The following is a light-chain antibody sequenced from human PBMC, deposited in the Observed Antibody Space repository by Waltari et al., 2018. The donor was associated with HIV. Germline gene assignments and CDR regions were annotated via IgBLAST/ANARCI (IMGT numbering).Light chain of an antibody. Sequence: QSVLTQPPSVSGAPGQRVTVSCTGPGSNIGANYDVQWYQVLPGSAPKLLIHTNTARPSGVPDRFSGSKSGASASLAITGLQAEDEGDYYCQSFDSGLSAWVFGGGTKLTVL. V-gene: IGLV1-40*03. CDR1: GSNIGANYD. J-gene: IGLJ3*02. CDR3: QSFDSGLSAWV. CDR2: TNT.